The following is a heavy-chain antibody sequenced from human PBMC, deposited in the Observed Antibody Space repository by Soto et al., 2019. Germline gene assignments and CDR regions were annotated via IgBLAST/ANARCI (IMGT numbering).Heavy chain of an antibody. CDR1: GGSIISSNW. V-gene: IGHV4-4*02. CDR2: IYHSGSK. Sequence: QVQLQESGPGLVKPSGTLSLTCTVSGGSIISSNWWSWVRQPPGKGLEWIGEIYHSGSKNYDPSLKSRVTISVDKSKNQFSLKLTSVTAADTAIYYCAREPYGSGSPFDYWGQGTLVTVSS. D-gene: IGHD3-10*01. CDR3: AREPYGSGSPFDY. J-gene: IGHJ4*02.